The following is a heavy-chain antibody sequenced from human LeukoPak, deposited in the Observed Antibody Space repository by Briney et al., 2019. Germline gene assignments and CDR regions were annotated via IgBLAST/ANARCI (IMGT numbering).Heavy chain of an antibody. CDR2: INHSGST. Sequence: SETLSLTCAVYGGSFSGYYWSWIRQPPGKGLEWIGEINHSGSTNYNPSLKSRVTISVDTSKNRFSLKLSSVTAADTAVYYCARGRTAYYGSGSYYRQWGQGTPVTVSS. CDR1: GGSFSGYY. CDR3: ARGRTAYYGSGSYYRQ. J-gene: IGHJ4*02. V-gene: IGHV4-34*01. D-gene: IGHD3-10*01.